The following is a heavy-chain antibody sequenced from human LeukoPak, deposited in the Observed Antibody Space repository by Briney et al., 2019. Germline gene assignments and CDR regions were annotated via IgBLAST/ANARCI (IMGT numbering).Heavy chain of an antibody. CDR2: ISSSGSTI. CDR3: ARKYYYGSGSYYLSYFDY. D-gene: IGHD3-10*01. J-gene: IGHJ4*02. V-gene: IGHV3-48*03. Sequence: GGSLRLCCAASGFTFSSYEMNWVRQAQGNGLERVSYISSSGSTIYYADSVKGRFTISRDNAKNSLYLQMNSLRAEDTAVYYCARKYYYGSGSYYLSYFDYWGQGTLVTVSS. CDR1: GFTFSSYE.